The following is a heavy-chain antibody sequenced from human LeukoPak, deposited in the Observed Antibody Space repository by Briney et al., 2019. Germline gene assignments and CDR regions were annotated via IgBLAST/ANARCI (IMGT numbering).Heavy chain of an antibody. CDR3: ARGLNNYGSSALDY. J-gene: IGHJ4*02. CDR2: INHSGST. V-gene: IGHV4-34*01. Sequence: SETLSLTCAVYGASFSGYYWSWIRQPPEKGLEWIGEINHSGSTNYNPSLKSRVTISVDTSKNQFSLKLSSVTAADTAVYYCARGLNNYGSSALDYWGQGTLVTVSS. D-gene: IGHD3-22*01. CDR1: GASFSGYY.